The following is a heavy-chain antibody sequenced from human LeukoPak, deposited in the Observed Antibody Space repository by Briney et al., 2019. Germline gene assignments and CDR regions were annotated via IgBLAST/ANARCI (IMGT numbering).Heavy chain of an antibody. V-gene: IGHV1-18*01. J-gene: IGHJ5*02. CDR2: ISPYNGNT. CDR3: ATHARSNWFDP. D-gene: IGHD1-14*01. Sequence: ASVKVSCKASGGTFSSYAISWVRQAPGQGLEWMGWISPYNGNTNFAQKLQGRVTMTTDTSTSTAYMELRSLRSDDTAVYYCATHARSNWFDPWGQGTLVTVSS. CDR1: GGTFSSYA.